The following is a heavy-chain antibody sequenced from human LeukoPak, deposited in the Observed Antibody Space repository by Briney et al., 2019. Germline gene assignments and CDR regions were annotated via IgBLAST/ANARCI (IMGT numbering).Heavy chain of an antibody. J-gene: IGHJ4*02. CDR3: ARRYYDSSGYYRFDY. D-gene: IGHD3-22*01. CDR2: ISTSSSTI. V-gene: IGHV3-48*02. Sequence: GGSLRLSCAASGFTFSSYSMKWVRQAPGKGLEWVSYISTSSSTIYYADSVKGRFTISRDNAKNSLYLQMNSLRDEDTAVYYCARRYYDSSGYYRFDYWGQGTLVTVSS. CDR1: GFTFSSYS.